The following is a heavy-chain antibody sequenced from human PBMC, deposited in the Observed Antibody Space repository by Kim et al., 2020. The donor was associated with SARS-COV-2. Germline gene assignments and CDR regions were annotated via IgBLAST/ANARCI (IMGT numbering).Heavy chain of an antibody. CDR3: ARGWNYGATPWDY. Sequence: ASVKVSCKASGYTFTSYAMHWVRQAPGQRLEWMGWINAGNGNTKYSQKFQGRVTITRDTSASTAYMELSSLRSEDTAVYYCARGWNYGATPWDYWGQGTLVTVSS. D-gene: IGHD1-7*01. J-gene: IGHJ4*02. CDR1: GYTFTSYA. V-gene: IGHV1-3*01. CDR2: INAGNGNT.